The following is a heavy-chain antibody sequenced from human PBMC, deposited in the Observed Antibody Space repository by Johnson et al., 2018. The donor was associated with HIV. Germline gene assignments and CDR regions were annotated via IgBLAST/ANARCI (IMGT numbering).Heavy chain of an antibody. J-gene: IGHJ3*02. CDR1: GFTFSSYA. D-gene: IGHD6-13*01. Sequence: QVQLVESGGGLVQPGGSLRLSCAASGFTFSSYAMHWVRQAPGKGLEWVAVISYDGSNKYYADSVKGRFTVSRDSSKNKLYLKMNSLRAEETAVYYCARSPYSSGWYNGFQWAFDIWGQGTMVTVSS. CDR3: ARSPYSSGWYNGFQWAFDI. CDR2: ISYDGSNK. V-gene: IGHV3-30*14.